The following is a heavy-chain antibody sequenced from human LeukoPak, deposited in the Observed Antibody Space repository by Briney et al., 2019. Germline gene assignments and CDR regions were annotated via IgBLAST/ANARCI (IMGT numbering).Heavy chain of an antibody. J-gene: IGHJ6*02. CDR1: GGSISSGGYY. CDR3: ARDRRRELLWLGESRSGMDV. Sequence: SQTLSLTCTVSGGSISSGGYYWSWIRQHPGKGLEWIGYIYYSGSTYYNPSLKSRVTISVDTSKNQFSLKLSSVTAADTAVYYCARDRRRELLWLGESRSGMDVWGQGTTVTVSS. D-gene: IGHD3-10*01. CDR2: IYYSGST. V-gene: IGHV4-31*03.